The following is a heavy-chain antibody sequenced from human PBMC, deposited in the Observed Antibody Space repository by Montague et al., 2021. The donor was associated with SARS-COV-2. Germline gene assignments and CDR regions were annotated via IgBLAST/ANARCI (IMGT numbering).Heavy chain of an antibody. CDR2: SSHKGIT. CDR3: ARYSPLGFESPDTFDI. CDR1: GSSVRSDYY. J-gene: IGHJ3*02. Sequence: SETLSLICTVSGSSVRSDYYWAWIRQSPGKGLEWIGSSSHKGITDYNPSLRSRVALSVDTSKNQISLKLTSVAAADTAVYYCARYSPLGFESPDTFDIWGRGTMVTVSS. D-gene: IGHD3-9*01. V-gene: IGHV4-38-2*02.